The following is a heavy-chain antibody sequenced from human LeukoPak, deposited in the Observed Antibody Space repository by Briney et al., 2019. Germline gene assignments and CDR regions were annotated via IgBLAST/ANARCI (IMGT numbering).Heavy chain of an antibody. J-gene: IGHJ4*02. D-gene: IGHD3-22*01. Sequence: GGSLRLSCAASEFTFSSFTMNWVRQAPGKGLEWVSSISSSSSYIYYADSVKGRFTISRDNGKNSLYLQMNGLRAEDTAVYYCARDHYYDSSGNYYGGYYFDYWGQGTLVTVSS. CDR3: ARDHYYDSSGNYYGGYYFDY. V-gene: IGHV3-21*01. CDR2: ISSSSSYI. CDR1: EFTFSSFT.